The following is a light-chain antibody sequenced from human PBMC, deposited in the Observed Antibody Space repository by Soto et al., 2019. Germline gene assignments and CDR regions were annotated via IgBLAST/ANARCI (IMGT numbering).Light chain of an antibody. CDR1: ISNIGGNT. CDR2: TNN. CDR3: AAWDDSLNGVV. Sequence: QSVLTQPPSASGTPGQRVTISCSGSISNIGGNTVNWYQQLPGTAPKLLMYTNNQRPSGVPDRFSGSKSGTSASLAISGLQSEDEADYYCAAWDDSLNGVVFGGGTTL. J-gene: IGLJ2*01. V-gene: IGLV1-44*01.